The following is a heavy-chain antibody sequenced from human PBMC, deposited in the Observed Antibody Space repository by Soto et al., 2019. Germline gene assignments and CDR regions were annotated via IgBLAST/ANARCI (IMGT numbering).Heavy chain of an antibody. D-gene: IGHD3-10*01. J-gene: IGHJ4*02. V-gene: IGHV2-5*01. CDR1: GFSPSTIGVG. CDR2: IYWNDDK. Sequence: QITLKESGPTLVKPTQTLTLTCTFSGFSPSTIGVGVAWIRQPPGKALEWLALIYWNDDKRYSPSLKSRLTSTKDTPKNQVLHKMANRDHVHTATYYGAHRPQSGGTMVRGVTLFDYLGQGTLVTRSS. CDR3: AHRPQSGGTMVRGVTLFDY.